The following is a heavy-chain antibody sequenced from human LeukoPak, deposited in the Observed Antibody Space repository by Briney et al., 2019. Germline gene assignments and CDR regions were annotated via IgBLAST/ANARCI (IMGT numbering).Heavy chain of an antibody. V-gene: IGHV4-4*02. CDR3: ASLGSYYLDY. Sequence: PGGSLRLSCAASGFTVSSNEMSWVRQPPGKGLEWIGEIYHSGSTNYNPSLKSRVTISVDKSKNQFSLKLSSVTAADTAVYYCASLGSYYLDYWGQGTLVTVSS. D-gene: IGHD3-10*01. CDR1: GFTVSSNE. J-gene: IGHJ4*02. CDR2: IYHSGST.